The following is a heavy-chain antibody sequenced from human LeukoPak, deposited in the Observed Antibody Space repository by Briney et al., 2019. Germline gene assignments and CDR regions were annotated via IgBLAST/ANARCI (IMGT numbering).Heavy chain of an antibody. CDR1: GLSVTNNY. V-gene: IGHV3-66*02. J-gene: IGHJ3*01. Sequence: GGSLRLSCATSGLSVTNNYINWLRQAPGKGLEWVSVIYSRGMTEFADSVKGGFSIFRYTTTNKVFLQVNTLRLDDTAVYYCARSQGIADAFDLWGQGTRVTVSS. CDR3: ARSQGIADAFDL. CDR2: IYSRGMT. D-gene: IGHD2-15*01.